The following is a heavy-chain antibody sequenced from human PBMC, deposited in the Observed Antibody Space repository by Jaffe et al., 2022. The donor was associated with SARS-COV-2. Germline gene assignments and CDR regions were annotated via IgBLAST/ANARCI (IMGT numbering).Heavy chain of an antibody. J-gene: IGHJ4*02. CDR1: GFTFSSYA. D-gene: IGHD3-10*01. CDR2: ISYDGSNK. V-gene: IGHV3-30*04. CDR3: AKAMVRGVIMGYYFDY. Sequence: QVQLVESGGGVVQPGRSLRLSCAASGFTFSSYAMHWVRQAPGKGLEWVAVISYDGSNKYYADSVKGRFTISRDNSKNTLYLQMNSLRAEDTAVYYCAKAMVRGVIMGYYFDYWGQGTLVTVSS.